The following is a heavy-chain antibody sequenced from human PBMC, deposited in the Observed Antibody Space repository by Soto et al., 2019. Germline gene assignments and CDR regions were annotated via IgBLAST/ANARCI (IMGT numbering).Heavy chain of an antibody. CDR2: ISSNGGST. CDR1: GFTFSSYA. CDR3: VKVRIQLWTAFDY. J-gene: IGHJ4*02. Sequence: LRLSCSASGFTFSSYAMHWVRQAPGKGLEYVSAISSNGGSTYYADSVKGRFTISRDNSKNTLYLQMSSLRAEDTAVYYCVKVRIQLWTAFDYWGQGTLVTVSS. V-gene: IGHV3-64D*06. D-gene: IGHD5-18*01.